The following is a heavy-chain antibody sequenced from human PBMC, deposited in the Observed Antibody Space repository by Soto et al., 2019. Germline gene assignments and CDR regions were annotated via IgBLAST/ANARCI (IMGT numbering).Heavy chain of an antibody. CDR2: IYYTGTT. V-gene: IGHV4-59*01. Sequence: SETLSLTCTVSGGSMSGNYWSWIRQTPGKGLEWIGYIYYTGTTNYNASLKSRVTPSVDTSKNQFSLKLTSVTAADTAVYFCARGGWYVDYWGQGTLVTVSS. CDR3: ARGGWYVDY. D-gene: IGHD6-19*01. J-gene: IGHJ4*02. CDR1: GGSMSGNY.